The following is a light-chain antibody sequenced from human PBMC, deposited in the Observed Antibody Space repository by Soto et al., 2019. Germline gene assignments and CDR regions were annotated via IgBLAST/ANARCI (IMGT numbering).Light chain of an antibody. CDR3: QQYNNWPLT. J-gene: IGKJ4*01. CDR1: QSVSRN. V-gene: IGKV3-15*01. Sequence: ETVMTQFPATLSVSKGERTTLSCRASQSVSRNLAWYQQRPGQTPRLLFYGASTRATGIPARFSASGSGTEFTLTISSLQSEDFAVYYCQQYNNWPLTFGGGTKVDIK. CDR2: GAS.